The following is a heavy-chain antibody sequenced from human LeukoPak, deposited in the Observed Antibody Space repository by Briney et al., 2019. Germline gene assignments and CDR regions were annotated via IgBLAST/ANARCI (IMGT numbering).Heavy chain of an antibody. J-gene: IGHJ4*02. V-gene: IGHV3-7*03. CDR1: GFTLSTYW. CDR2: IKKDGSET. D-gene: IGHD5-12*01. CDR3: AKGRYSGTTYYFDY. Sequence: GGSLRLSCAASGFTLSTYWMSWVRQVPGKGLEWVANIKKDGSETYYVDSVKGRFIISRDNAKNSLYLQMNSLRAEDTAIYHCAKGRYSGTTYYFDYWGQGTLVTVSS.